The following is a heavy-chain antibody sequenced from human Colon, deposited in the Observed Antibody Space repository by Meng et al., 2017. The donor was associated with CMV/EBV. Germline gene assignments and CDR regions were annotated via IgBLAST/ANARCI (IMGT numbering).Heavy chain of an antibody. V-gene: IGHV3-48*03. Sequence: GESLKISCAASGFTFSNYEMNWVRQAPGKGLEWVSYISSGGPTIYCADSVKGRFTISRDNAKNSLYLQMNSLRAEDTAVYYCAREMGCSSTRCYTAFDYWGQGALVTVSS. CDR2: ISSGGPTI. J-gene: IGHJ4*02. CDR1: GFTFSNYE. D-gene: IGHD2-2*02. CDR3: AREMGCSSTRCYTAFDY.